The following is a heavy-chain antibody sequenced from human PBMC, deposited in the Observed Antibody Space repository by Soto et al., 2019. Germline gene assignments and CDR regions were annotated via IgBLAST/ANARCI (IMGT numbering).Heavy chain of an antibody. D-gene: IGHD1-26*01. J-gene: IGHJ4*01. CDR2: TYYRSKWYY. CDR1: GDSVSSNSAG. CDR3: ARGEQYSGRIFDY. Sequence: ITGDSVSSNSAGWSWVRQSPSRGLEWLGRTYYRSKWYYEYAVSVRGRITINPDTSKNQYSLQLNSVTPEDTAVYFCARGEQYSGRIFDYWGQGTLVTVSS. V-gene: IGHV6-1*01.